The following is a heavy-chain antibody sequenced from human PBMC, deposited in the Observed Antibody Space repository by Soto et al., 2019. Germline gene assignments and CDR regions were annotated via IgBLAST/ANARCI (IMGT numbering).Heavy chain of an antibody. J-gene: IGHJ4*01. CDR2: FDPEAGEK. D-gene: IGHD1-26*01. CDR1: GNTLTELS. Sequence: QVQVVQSGAEVKKPGASVKVSCKVSGNTLTELSMYWVRQAPGKGLEWMGGFDPEAGEKIYAQKFQGRVTMTEDSSIDTAYLELTSLKSEDTAVYYCATSHKGWELRLVYWGHGTLVNVSS. CDR3: ATSHKGWELRLVY. V-gene: IGHV1-24*01.